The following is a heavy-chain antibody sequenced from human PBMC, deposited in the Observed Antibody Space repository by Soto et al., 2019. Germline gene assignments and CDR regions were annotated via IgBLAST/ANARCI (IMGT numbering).Heavy chain of an antibody. Sequence: SWGSLRLSFAASGFTFRNYGMHWVRQAPGKGLEWMAVISYDGTNKYYAYSVKGRFTISRDNSKNTLFLQMSSLRAEDTAVYYCTNGAEGGAYYGMDXWGQVTTFTVS. D-gene: IGHD3-10*01. CDR3: TNGAEGGAYYGMDX. V-gene: IGHV3-30*18. J-gene: IGHJ6*02. CDR2: ISYDGTNK. CDR1: GFTFRNYG.